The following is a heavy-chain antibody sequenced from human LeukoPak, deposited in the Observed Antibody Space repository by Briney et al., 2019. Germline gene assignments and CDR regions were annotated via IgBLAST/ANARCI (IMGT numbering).Heavy chain of an antibody. V-gene: IGHV3-9*01. D-gene: IGHD1-26*01. Sequence: GGSLRLSCAASGFTFDDYAMHWVRQAPGKGLEWVSGISWNSGSIGYADSVKGRFTISRDNAKNSLCLQMNSLRAEDTALYYCAKSRVGATRGIFDYWGQGTLVTVSS. CDR3: AKSRVGATRGIFDY. CDR1: GFTFDDYA. J-gene: IGHJ4*02. CDR2: ISWNSGSI.